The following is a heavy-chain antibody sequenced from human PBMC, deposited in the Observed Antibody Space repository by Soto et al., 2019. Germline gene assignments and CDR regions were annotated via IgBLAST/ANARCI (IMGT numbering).Heavy chain of an antibody. CDR2: IYHSGST. J-gene: IGHJ3*02. V-gene: IGHV4-30-2*01. CDR3: ARDLEGAFDI. CDR1: GGSISSGGYS. Sequence: QLQLQESGSGLVKPSQTLSLTCAVSGGSISSGGYSWSWIRQPPGKGLEWIGYIYHSGSTYYNPSLKSRVTISVARSKNQCSLKLSSVTAAVTAVYYRARDLEGAFDIWGQGTMVTVSS.